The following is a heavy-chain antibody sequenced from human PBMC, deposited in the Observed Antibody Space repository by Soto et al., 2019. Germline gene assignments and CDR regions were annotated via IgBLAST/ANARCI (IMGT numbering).Heavy chain of an antibody. J-gene: IGHJ5*02. CDR3: ARGMVRGVIDWFDP. CDR2: IYYSGST. V-gene: IGHV4-30-4*01. Sequence: SETLSLTCTVSGGSISSGDYYWSWIRQPPGRGLEWIGYIYYSGSTYYNPSLKSRVTISVDTSKNQFSLKLSSVTAADTAVYYCARGMVRGVIDWFDPWGQGTLVTVSS. D-gene: IGHD3-10*01. CDR1: GGSISSGDYY.